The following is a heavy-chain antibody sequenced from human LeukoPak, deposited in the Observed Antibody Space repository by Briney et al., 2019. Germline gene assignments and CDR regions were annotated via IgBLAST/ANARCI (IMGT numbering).Heavy chain of an antibody. CDR2: ISCTGGST. CDR1: GFTFSNYA. J-gene: IGHJ4*02. CDR3: AKDLYASGY. V-gene: IGHV3-23*01. D-gene: IGHD2/OR15-2a*01. Sequence: GGSLRLSCAASGFTFSNYAMSWVRQAPGKGLEWVSGISCTGGSTYYADSVKGRFTISRDNSKNTLYLQMNSLRAEDTAVYYCAKDLYASGYWGQGTLVTVSS.